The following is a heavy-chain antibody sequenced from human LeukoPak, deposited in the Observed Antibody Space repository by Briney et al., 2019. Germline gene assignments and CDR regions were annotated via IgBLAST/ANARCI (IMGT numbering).Heavy chain of an antibody. Sequence: PGGSLRLSCAASGFTFSSYWMSWVRQAPGKGLERVANIKQDGSEKYYVDSVKGRFTISRDNAKNSLYLQMNSLRAEDTAVYYCARPTYCGGDCYPRGTNWFDPWGQGTLVTVSS. CDR2: IKQDGSEK. D-gene: IGHD2-21*02. J-gene: IGHJ5*02. V-gene: IGHV3-7*03. CDR1: GFTFSSYW. CDR3: ARPTYCGGDCYPRGTNWFDP.